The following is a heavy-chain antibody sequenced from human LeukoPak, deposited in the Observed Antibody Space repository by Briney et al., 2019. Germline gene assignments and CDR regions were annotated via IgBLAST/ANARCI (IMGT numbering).Heavy chain of an antibody. J-gene: IGHJ4*02. CDR3: ARDFCSGDSCLDY. D-gene: IGHD2-15*01. CDR2: ISSNGGST. V-gene: IGHV3-64*01. CDR1: GFTFSKYP. Sequence: GGSLRLSCAASGFTFSKYPMYWVRQAPGKGLGYVSGISSNGGSTYYARSVRGRFTISRDNSKNTLYLQMGSLRAEDMAVYYCARDFCSGDSCLDYWGQGSLVTVSS.